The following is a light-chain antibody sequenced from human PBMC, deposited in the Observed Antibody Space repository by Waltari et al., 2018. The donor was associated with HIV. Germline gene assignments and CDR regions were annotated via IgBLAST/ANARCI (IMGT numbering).Light chain of an antibody. CDR2: CVS. V-gene: IGLV2-14*03. CDR3: SSYRSSSTWV. CDR1: SSDVGGYNY. Sequence: QSALTQPASVSGSPGQSITISCTGTSSDVGGYNYFSWYQQHPGKAPKLMIYCVSNRPSGVSNRFSGSKSGNTASLTISGLQAEDEADYYCSSYRSSSTWVFGGGTKLTVL. J-gene: IGLJ3*02.